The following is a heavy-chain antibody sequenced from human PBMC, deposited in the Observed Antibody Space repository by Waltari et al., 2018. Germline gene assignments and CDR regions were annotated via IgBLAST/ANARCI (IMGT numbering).Heavy chain of an antibody. J-gene: IGHJ5*02. CDR3: ARTTRGGTGFDP. Sequence: EVQLVESGGGLVQPGGSLRLSCAASGFTFSSYEMHWVRQAPGKGLEWVSYISSSGSTIYYADSVKGRFTISRDNAKNSLYLQMNSLRAEDMAVYYCARTTRGGTGFDPWGQGTLVTVSS. CDR1: GFTFSSYE. CDR2: ISSSGSTI. V-gene: IGHV3-48*03. D-gene: IGHD3-16*01.